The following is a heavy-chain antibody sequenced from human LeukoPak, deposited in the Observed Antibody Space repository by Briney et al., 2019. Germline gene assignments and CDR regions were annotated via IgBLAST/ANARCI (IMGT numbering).Heavy chain of an antibody. CDR1: GGSISSSSYY. CDR3: ARLNGLELPD. CDR2: IYYSGST. D-gene: IGHD1-7*01. Sequence: SETLSLTCTVSGGSISSSSYYWGWIRQPPGKGLEWIGSIYYSGSTYYNPSLKSRVTISVDTSKNQFSLKLSSMTAADTAVYYCARLNGLELPDWGQGTLVTVSS. V-gene: IGHV4-39*01. J-gene: IGHJ4*02.